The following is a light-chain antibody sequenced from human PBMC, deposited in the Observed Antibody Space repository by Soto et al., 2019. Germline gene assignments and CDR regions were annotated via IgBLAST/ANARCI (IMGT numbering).Light chain of an antibody. Sequence: QSALTQPASVSGSPGQSITISCTGTSSDVGSYNLVSWYQQYPGKAPKLMIYEGSKRPSGVSNRFSGSKSGNTASLTISGLQAEDEANYYCCSYASSSTYVLFGGGTQLTV. V-gene: IGLV2-23*01. CDR1: SSDVGSYNL. J-gene: IGLJ2*01. CDR2: EGS. CDR3: CSYASSSTYVL.